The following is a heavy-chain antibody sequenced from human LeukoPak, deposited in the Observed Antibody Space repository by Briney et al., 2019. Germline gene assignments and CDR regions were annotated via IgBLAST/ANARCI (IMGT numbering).Heavy chain of an antibody. V-gene: IGHV4-59*08. CDR2: IYYSGST. CDR3: ARQGGYKSPCDY. J-gene: IGHJ4*02. D-gene: IGHD1-14*01. CDR1: GGSISSYY. Sequence: SETLSLTCTVSGGSISSYYWSWIRQPPGKGLEWIGYIYYSGSTNYNPSLKSRVTISVDTSKNQFSLKLSSVTAADTAVYYCARQGGYKSPCDYWGQGTLVTASS.